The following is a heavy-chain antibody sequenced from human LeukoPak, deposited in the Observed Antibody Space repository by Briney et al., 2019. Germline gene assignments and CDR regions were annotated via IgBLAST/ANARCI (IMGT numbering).Heavy chain of an antibody. CDR2: IIPIFGTA. V-gene: IGHV1-69*13. J-gene: IGHJ6*03. Sequence: SVKVSCKASGGTFSSYAISWVRQAPGQGLEWMGGIIPIFGTANYAQKFQGRVTITADESTSTAYMELSSLRSEDTAVYYCARGINSSRYDYYYMDVWGKGTTVTVSS. D-gene: IGHD6-13*01. CDR3: ARGINSSRYDYYYMDV. CDR1: GGTFSSYA.